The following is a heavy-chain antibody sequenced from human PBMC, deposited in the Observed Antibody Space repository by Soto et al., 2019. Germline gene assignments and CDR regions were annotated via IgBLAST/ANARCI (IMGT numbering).Heavy chain of an antibody. CDR2: IDWDDDK. CDR3: ARASVIMITFGGSEYTFDY. J-gene: IGHJ4*02. Sequence: SGPTLVNPTQTLTLTCTFSGFSLSTSGMCVSWIRQPPGKALEWLARIDWDDDKYYSTSLKTRLTISKDTSKNQVVLTMTNMDPVDTATYYCARASVIMITFGGSEYTFDYWGQGTLVTVSS. V-gene: IGHV2-70*11. CDR1: GFSLSTSGMC. D-gene: IGHD3-16*01.